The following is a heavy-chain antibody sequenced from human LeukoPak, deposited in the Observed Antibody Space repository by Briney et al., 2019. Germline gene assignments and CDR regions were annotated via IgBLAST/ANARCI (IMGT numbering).Heavy chain of an antibody. Sequence: GGSLRLSCAASGFTFSTHTMAWVRQALGKGLEWVSYISGSNGVIYYADSVKGRFTTSRDNAKNSLYLQMNSLRVDDTAVYYCARGLYYIDVWGNGTTVTVSS. V-gene: IGHV3-48*01. CDR2: ISGSNGVI. J-gene: IGHJ6*03. CDR1: GFTFSTHT. CDR3: ARGLYYIDV.